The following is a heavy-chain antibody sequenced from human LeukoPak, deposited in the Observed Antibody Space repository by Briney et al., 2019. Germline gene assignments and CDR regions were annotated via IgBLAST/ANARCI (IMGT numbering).Heavy chain of an antibody. J-gene: IGHJ3*01. CDR1: GFTLSSNY. V-gene: IGHV3-53*01. Sequence: GGSLRLSCAASGFTLSSNYMSWVRQAPGKGLDWRSVIDGGGRTYYADSVKGRFIISRHSFENTLYLQMNSLRADDTALYYCAGGSGAFDVWGQGTLVTISS. CDR3: AGGSGAFDV. D-gene: IGHD3-16*01. CDR2: IDGGGRT.